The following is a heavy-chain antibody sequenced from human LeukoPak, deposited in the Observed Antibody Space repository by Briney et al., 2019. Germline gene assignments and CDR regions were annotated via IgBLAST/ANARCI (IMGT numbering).Heavy chain of an antibody. CDR3: AKSGSGYLRYYFDY. J-gene: IGHJ4*02. CDR2: IYYSGST. CDR1: GGSISSYY. D-gene: IGHD3-3*01. Sequence: SETLSLTCTVSGGSISSYYWSWIRQPPGKGLEWIGYIYYSGSTNYNPSLKSRVTISVDTSKNQFSLKLRSVTAADTAVYYCAKSGSGYLRYYFDYWGQGTLVPVSS. V-gene: IGHV4-59*01.